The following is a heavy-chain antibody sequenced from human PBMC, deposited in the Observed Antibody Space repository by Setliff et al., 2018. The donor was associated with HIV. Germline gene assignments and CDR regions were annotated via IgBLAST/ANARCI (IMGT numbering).Heavy chain of an antibody. CDR3: ARDRGNTKVAFDI. CDR2: ISSSGTYT. V-gene: IGHV3-11*05. D-gene: IGHD3-16*01. CDR1: EFTFSDYY. J-gene: IGHJ3*02. Sequence: GGSLRLSCAASEFTFSDYYMSWIRQAPGTGLEWVSYISSSGTYTNYKASVRGRFTISRDNAKNSLYLQMNGLRAEDTALYYCARDRGNTKVAFDIWGQGTMVTVSS.